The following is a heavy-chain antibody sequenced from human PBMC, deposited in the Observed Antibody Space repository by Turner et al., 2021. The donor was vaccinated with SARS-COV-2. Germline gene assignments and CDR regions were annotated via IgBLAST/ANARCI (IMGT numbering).Heavy chain of an antibody. D-gene: IGHD6-19*01. J-gene: IGHJ6*02. V-gene: IGHV1-24*01. Sequence: QVPLVQSGAEVKKPGASVKVSCKVSGYTLIELSMHWVRQAPGKGLEWMGGFDPEDAETIYAQKFQGRVTMTEDTSTDTAYMELSSLRSEDTAVYYCATVFAVAGLSYNMDVWGQGTTVTVSS. CDR2: FDPEDAET. CDR1: GYTLIELS. CDR3: ATVFAVAGLSYNMDV.